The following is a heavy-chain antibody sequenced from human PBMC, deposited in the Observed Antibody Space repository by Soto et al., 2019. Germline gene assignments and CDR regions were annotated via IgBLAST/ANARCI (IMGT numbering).Heavy chain of an antibody. Sequence: EVQLLESGGGLVQRGGSLRLSCAASGFTFGSYAMNWVRQAPGKGLEWVSVISGSGGSTYYADSVKRRFTISRDNSKNTLYLQMNSLRVEDTAVYYCASRSSGSYFDYWGQGTLVTVSS. CDR2: ISGSGGST. CDR3: ASRSSGSYFDY. D-gene: IGHD6-19*01. J-gene: IGHJ4*02. CDR1: GFTFGSYA. V-gene: IGHV3-23*01.